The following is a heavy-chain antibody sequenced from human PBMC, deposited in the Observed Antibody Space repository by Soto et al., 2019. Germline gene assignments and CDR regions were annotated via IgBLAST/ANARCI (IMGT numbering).Heavy chain of an antibody. CDR3: ARDDEGGSDCDLGY. J-gene: IGHJ4*02. CDR2: ISSDGSNK. CDR1: GFTFSSHA. V-gene: IGHV3-30-3*01. D-gene: IGHD1-26*01. Sequence: QVQLVESGGGVVQPGRSLRLSCSVSGFTFSSHAMHWVRQAPGKGLEWVALISSDGSNKYYADSVKGRFTTSSDNSKNTMYLQMNSLRVEDTAVYYCARDDEGGSDCDLGYWGQGALVTVSS.